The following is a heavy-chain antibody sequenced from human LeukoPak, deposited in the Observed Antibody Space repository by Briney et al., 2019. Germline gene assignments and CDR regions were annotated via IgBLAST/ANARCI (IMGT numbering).Heavy chain of an antibody. V-gene: IGHV3-33*06. CDR2: IWYDGSNK. CDR3: AKDVRRRCEYFQH. J-gene: IGHJ1*01. CDR1: GFTFSSYG. D-gene: IGHD2-8*01. Sequence: GGSLRLSCAASGFTFSSYGMHWVRQAPGKGLEWVAVIWYDGSNKYYADSVKGRFTISRDNSKNTLYLQMNSLRAEDTAVYYCAKDVRRRCEYFQHWARGTLVTVSS.